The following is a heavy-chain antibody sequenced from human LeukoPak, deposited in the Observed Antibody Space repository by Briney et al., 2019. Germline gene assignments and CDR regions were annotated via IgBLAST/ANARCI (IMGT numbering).Heavy chain of an antibody. CDR3: ARERGCSSTSCYSSYYYYGMDV. Sequence: SQTLSLTCTVSGSSISSGSYYWSWLRQPAGKGLEWIGRIYTSGSTNYNPSLKSRVTISVDTSKNQFSLKLSSVTAADTAVYYCARERGCSSTSCYSSYYYYGMDVWGQGTTVTVSS. D-gene: IGHD2-2*01. V-gene: IGHV4-61*02. CDR1: GSSISSGSYY. CDR2: IYTSGST. J-gene: IGHJ6*02.